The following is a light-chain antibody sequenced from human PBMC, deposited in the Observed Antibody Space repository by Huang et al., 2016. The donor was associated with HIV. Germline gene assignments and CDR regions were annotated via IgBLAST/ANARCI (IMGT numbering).Light chain of an antibody. CDR3: QQYNVWPYT. CDR2: GVS. CDR1: QSIGEN. Sequence: VMTQSPVTLSVSPGENATLSCRASQSIGENLAWFPQGPGQPPSLLIYGVSSRGTGTPARFNGSVSGTEFSLTITSLQSEDFTVYYCQQYNVWPYTFGQGTTLEIK. V-gene: IGKV3-15*01. J-gene: IGKJ2*01.